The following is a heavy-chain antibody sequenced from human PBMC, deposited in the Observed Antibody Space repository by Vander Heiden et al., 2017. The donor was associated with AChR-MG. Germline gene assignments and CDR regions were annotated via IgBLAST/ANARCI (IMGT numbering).Heavy chain of an antibody. CDR2: INRSGST. Sequence: QLQPQHWGAGLAKPSETLSLTCAVYGGSFSGYSWGWIRQRPGKGLEWIGEINRSGSTNYNPSLKSRVTISVDTSKNQFSLKLSSVTAADTAVYYCARGGRDIVVVPAARRGLMDVWGQGTTVTVSS. CDR1: GGSFSGYS. D-gene: IGHD2-2*01. CDR3: ARGGRDIVVVPAARRGLMDV. V-gene: IGHV4-34*01. J-gene: IGHJ6*02.